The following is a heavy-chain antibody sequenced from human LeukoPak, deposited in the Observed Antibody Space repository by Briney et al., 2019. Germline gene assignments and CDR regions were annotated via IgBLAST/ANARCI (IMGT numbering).Heavy chain of an antibody. CDR1: GFTFTTYW. CDR2: IKQDGSEK. J-gene: IGHJ6*02. CDR3: AREGSTDPYYYYGMDV. V-gene: IGHV3-7*01. Sequence: PGRSLRLSCAASGFTFTTYWMSWVRQAPGKGLEWVANIKQDGSEKYYVDSVKGRFTISRDNAKNSLYLQMNSLRAEDTAVYYCAREGSTDPYYYYGMDVWGQGTTVTVSS. D-gene: IGHD2-2*01.